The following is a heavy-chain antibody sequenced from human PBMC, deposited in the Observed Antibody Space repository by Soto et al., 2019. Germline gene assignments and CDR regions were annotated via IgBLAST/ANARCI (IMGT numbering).Heavy chain of an antibody. V-gene: IGHV1-69*02. CDR3: ARANRPITMTYLNWFDP. CDR2: IIPILGIA. CDR1: GGTFSSYT. D-gene: IGHD3-22*01. J-gene: IGHJ5*02. Sequence: SVKVSCKASGGTFSSYTISWVRQAPGQGLEWMGRIIPILGIANYAQKFQGRVTITADKSTSTAYMELSSLRSEDTAVYYCARANRPITMTYLNWFDPWGQGTLVTVSS.